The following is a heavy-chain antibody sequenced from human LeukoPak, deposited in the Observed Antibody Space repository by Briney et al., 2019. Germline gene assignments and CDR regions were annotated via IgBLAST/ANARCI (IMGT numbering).Heavy chain of an antibody. Sequence: ASVKVSCRASGYXFTSYYIHWVRQAPGQGPEWLGLINPSGGSTSYARKFQGRVTMTRDTSTSTVYMELSSLRSEDTAVYYCAGGVSYYDSSGYYQEAFDYWGQGTLVTVSS. J-gene: IGHJ4*02. CDR1: GYXFTSYY. D-gene: IGHD3-22*01. V-gene: IGHV1-46*01. CDR3: AGGVSYYDSSGYYQEAFDY. CDR2: INPSGGST.